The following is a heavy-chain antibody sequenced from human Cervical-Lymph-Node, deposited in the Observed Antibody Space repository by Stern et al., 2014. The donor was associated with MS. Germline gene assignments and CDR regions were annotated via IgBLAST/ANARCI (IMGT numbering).Heavy chain of an antibody. D-gene: IGHD2-2*01. CDR3: ARECTGTSCYLRYFDY. J-gene: IGHJ4*02. CDR2: IYSDGSRT. V-gene: IGHV3-74*02. Sequence: EVQLVESGGDLVQPGGSLRLSCTASGFTFSNSWMHWVRQAPGKGLVWVSRIYSDGSRTDYADSVKGRFTISRDNAKNTLYLQMNSLRAEDTAVYYCARECTGTSCYLRYFDYWGQGTLVTVSS. CDR1: GFTFSNSW.